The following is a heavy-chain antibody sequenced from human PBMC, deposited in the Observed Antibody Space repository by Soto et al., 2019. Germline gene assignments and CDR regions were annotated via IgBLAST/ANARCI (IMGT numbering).Heavy chain of an antibody. J-gene: IGHJ4*02. CDR2: IKQDGSEK. Sequence: EVQLVESGGGLVQPGGSLRLSCAASGFTFSSYWMSWVRQAPGKGLEWVANIKQDGSEKYYVDSVKGRFTISRDNAKKSLYLQMTSLGAEDTAVYYCARSGPYDSQGGFGYWGQGTLVTVSS. D-gene: IGHD5-12*01. CDR3: ARSGPYDSQGGFGY. CDR1: GFTFSSYW. V-gene: IGHV3-7*01.